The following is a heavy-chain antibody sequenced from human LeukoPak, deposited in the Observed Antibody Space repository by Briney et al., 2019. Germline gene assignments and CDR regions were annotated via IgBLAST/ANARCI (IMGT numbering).Heavy chain of an antibody. D-gene: IGHD3-3*01. CDR3: ASWAKYYDFWSGYYLWFDY. V-gene: IGHV1-8*01. CDR1: GYTFTSYD. CDR2: MNPNSGNT. J-gene: IGHJ4*02. Sequence: ASVKVSCKASGYTFTSYDINWVRQATGQGLEWMGWMNPNSGNTGYAQEFQGRVTMTRNTSISTAYMELSSLRSEDTAVYYCASWAKYYDFWSGYYLWFDYWGQGTLVTVSS.